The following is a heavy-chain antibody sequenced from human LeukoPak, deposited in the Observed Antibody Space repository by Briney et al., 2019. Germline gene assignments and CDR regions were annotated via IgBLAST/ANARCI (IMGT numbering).Heavy chain of an antibody. D-gene: IGHD2-8*02. CDR1: GGSMTSYY. Sequence: PSETLSLTCSASGGSMTSYYWSWIRQPPGKGLEWIGFFHHTGGTNYNPYVKSRVTISGDTPKNQVSLKMTSVTAADTAVYYCATNRPVGGAYWGSFDMWGHGTLVTVSS. CDR2: FHHTGGT. V-gene: IGHV4-59*01. CDR3: ATNRPVGGAYWGSFDM. J-gene: IGHJ3*02.